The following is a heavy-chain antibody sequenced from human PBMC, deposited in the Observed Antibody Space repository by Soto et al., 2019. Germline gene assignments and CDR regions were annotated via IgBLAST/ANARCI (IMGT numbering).Heavy chain of an antibody. Sequence: SETLSLTCAVYGGSFSCYYWSWIRQPPGKGLEWIGEINHSGSTNYNPSLKSRVTISVDTSKNQFSLKLSSVTAADTAVYYCARXQVAGTRKTLPLYYFDYWGRGTLVTVSS. V-gene: IGHV4-34*01. J-gene: IGHJ4*02. CDR1: GGSFSCYY. CDR3: ARXQVAGTRKTLPLYYFDY. D-gene: IGHD6-19*01. CDR2: INHSGST.